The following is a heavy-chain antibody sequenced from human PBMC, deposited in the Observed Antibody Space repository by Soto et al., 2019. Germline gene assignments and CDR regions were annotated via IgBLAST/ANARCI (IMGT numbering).Heavy chain of an antibody. CDR3: AREARDGYNQDY. CDR1: GFTFRSYS. D-gene: IGHD5-12*01. Sequence: GGPMRHSCAASGFTFRSYSMNWVRKAPGKGLEWVSYISSSSSNIYYADSVKGRFTISRDNAKNSLYLQMNSLRDEDTAVYYCAREARDGYNQDYWGQGTLVTVSS. CDR2: ISSSSSNI. V-gene: IGHV3-48*02. J-gene: IGHJ4*02.